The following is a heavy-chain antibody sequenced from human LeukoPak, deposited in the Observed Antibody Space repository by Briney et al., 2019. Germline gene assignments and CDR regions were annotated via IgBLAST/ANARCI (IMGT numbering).Heavy chain of an antibody. D-gene: IGHD3-10*01. CDR2: IYYSGST. J-gene: IGHJ4*02. CDR3: ARDIRLYGSGSYED. V-gene: IGHV4-30-4*01. CDR1: GGSISSGDYY. Sequence: SETLSLTCTVSGGSISSGDYYWSWIRQPPWKGLEWIGYIYYSGSTYYNPSLKSRVTISVDTSKNQFSLKLSSVTAADTAVYYCARDIRLYGSGSYEDWGQGTLVTVSS.